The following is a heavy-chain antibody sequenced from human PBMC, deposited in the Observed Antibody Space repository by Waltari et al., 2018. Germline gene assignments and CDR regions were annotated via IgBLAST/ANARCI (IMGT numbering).Heavy chain of an antibody. CDR2: IRGSGGST. CDR3: AKAWFGAAAGTGPEYYFDY. J-gene: IGHJ4*02. D-gene: IGHD6-13*01. Sequence: EVQLVESGGGLVQPGGSLRLSCAASGFTFSSYAMSWVRQAPGKGLEWVSAIRGSGGSTYSADSVKGRFTISRDNSKNTLYLQMNSLRAEDTAVYYCAKAWFGAAAGTGPEYYFDYWGQGTLVTVSS. V-gene: IGHV3-23*04. CDR1: GFTFSSYA.